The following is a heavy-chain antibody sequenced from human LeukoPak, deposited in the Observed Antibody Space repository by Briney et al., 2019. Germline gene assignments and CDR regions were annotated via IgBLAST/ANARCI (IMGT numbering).Heavy chain of an antibody. Sequence: GGSLRLSCAASGFTFSSYAMSWVRQAPGKGLEWVSAISGSGDSTYYADSVKGRFTISRDNSKNTLYLQMNSLRAEDAAVYYCAREPYGDYATDYWGQGTLVTVSS. J-gene: IGHJ4*02. CDR1: GFTFSSYA. D-gene: IGHD4-17*01. V-gene: IGHV3-23*01. CDR2: ISGSGDST. CDR3: AREPYGDYATDY.